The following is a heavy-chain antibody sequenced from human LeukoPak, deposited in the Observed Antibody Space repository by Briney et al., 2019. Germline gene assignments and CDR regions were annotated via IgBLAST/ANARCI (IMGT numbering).Heavy chain of an antibody. CDR3: AREVHSNYEDYFDY. D-gene: IGHD4-11*01. J-gene: IGHJ4*02. CDR1: GGSISSYY. Sequence: SETLSLTCTVSGGSISSYYWSWIRQPPGEGLEWIGYIYYSGSTNYNPSLKSRVTISVDTSKNQFSLKLSSVTAADTAVYYCAREVHSNYEDYFDYWGQGTLVTVSS. V-gene: IGHV4-59*01. CDR2: IYYSGST.